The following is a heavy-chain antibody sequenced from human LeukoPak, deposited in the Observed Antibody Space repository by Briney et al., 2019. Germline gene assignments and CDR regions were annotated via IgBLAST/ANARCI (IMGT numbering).Heavy chain of an antibody. CDR1: GFTFSDYY. J-gene: IGHJ6*02. Sequence: GGSLRLSCAASGFTFSDYYMSWIRQAPGKGLEWVSYISSSGSTIYYADSVKGRFTISRDNAKNSLYLQMNSLRAEDTAVYYCARDSHDFWSGYQYGMDVWGQGTTVTVSS. CDR2: ISSSGSTI. D-gene: IGHD3-3*01. V-gene: IGHV3-11*04. CDR3: ARDSHDFWSGYQYGMDV.